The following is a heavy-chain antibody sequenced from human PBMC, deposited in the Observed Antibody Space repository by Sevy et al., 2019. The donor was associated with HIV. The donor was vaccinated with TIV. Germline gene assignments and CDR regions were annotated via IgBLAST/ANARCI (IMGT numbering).Heavy chain of an antibody. D-gene: IGHD5-12*01. CDR2: IYYSGSG. Sequence: SETLSLTCDVSGGSVSNGDYYWSWIRQPPGKGLEWFGYIYYSGSGYYNPFLKSRVTISVDTSKNQFSLKLKSVTAADTAIYYCASERGYTHGPFESWGQGTLVTVSS. V-gene: IGHV4-30-4*01. CDR1: GGSVSNGDYY. CDR3: ASERGYTHGPFES. J-gene: IGHJ4*02.